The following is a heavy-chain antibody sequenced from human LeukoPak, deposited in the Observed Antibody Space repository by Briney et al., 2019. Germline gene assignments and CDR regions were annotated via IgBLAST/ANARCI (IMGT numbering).Heavy chain of an antibody. Sequence: GGSLRLSCAASGFTFSSYGMHWVRQAPGKGLEWVAVILSDGSKEFYTDSVKGRFTISRDNSKNTLYLQMNSLRAEDTAVYYCARDFYGSGSYSNWGQGTLVTVSS. CDR1: GFTFSSYG. V-gene: IGHV3-33*01. J-gene: IGHJ4*02. CDR3: ARDFYGSGSYSN. CDR2: ILSDGSKE. D-gene: IGHD3-10*01.